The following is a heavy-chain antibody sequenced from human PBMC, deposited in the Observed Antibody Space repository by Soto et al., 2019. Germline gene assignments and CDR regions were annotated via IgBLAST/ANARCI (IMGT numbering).Heavy chain of an antibody. CDR2: IYHIGST. J-gene: IGHJ5*02. V-gene: IGHV4-4*02. CDR1: GGSVSSTNW. Sequence: SETLSLTCAVSGGSVSSTNWWSWVRQSPGKGLEWIGDIYHIGSTNYNPSLKSRVTISVDKSNNQFSLKLSSVTAADTAVYYCARERPDGARLDPWGQGTLVTVSS. D-gene: IGHD6-6*01. CDR3: ARERPDGARLDP.